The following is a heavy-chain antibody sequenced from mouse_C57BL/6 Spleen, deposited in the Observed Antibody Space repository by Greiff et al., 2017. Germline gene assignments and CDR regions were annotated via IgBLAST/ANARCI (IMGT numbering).Heavy chain of an antibody. CDR3: ARWEDYFDY. D-gene: IGHD4-1*01. V-gene: IGHV1-50*01. CDR2: IDPSDSYT. J-gene: IGHJ2*01. CDR1: GYTFTSYW. Sequence: VQLQQPGAELVKPGASVKLSCKASGYTFTSYWMQWVKQRPGQGLEWIGEIDPSDSYTNYNQKFKGKVTLTVDTASSTASMQLISLTSEDFAVYYCARWEDYFDYWGQGTTLTVSS.